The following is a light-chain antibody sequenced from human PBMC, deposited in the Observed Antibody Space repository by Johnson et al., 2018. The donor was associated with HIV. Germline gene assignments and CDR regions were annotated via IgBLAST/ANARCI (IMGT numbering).Light chain of an antibody. Sequence: QPVLTQPPSVSAAPGQKVTISCSGSTSNIGNNYVSWYQQLPGTAPRLLIYENDKRPSGIPDRFSGSKSGTSATLGITGLQTGDEADDYCETWDSSLSGYYVFGTGTKVTVL. J-gene: IGLJ1*01. CDR1: TSNIGNNY. V-gene: IGLV1-51*02. CDR3: ETWDSSLSGYYV. CDR2: END.